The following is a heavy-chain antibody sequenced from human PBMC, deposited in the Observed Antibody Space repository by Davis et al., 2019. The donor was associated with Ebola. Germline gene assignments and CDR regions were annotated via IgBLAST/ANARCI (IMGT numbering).Heavy chain of an antibody. Sequence: GESLKISCSASGFTFNTYDMHWVRQATGKGLEWVSTIGTAGDTYYSDSVKGRFTISRENARNALYLQMSSLRAGDTAVYYCARGPRITMVQGVINFWGQGTLVSVSS. J-gene: IGHJ4*02. CDR3: ARGPRITMVQGVINF. CDR1: GFTFNTYD. V-gene: IGHV3-13*01. D-gene: IGHD3-10*01. CDR2: IGTAGDT.